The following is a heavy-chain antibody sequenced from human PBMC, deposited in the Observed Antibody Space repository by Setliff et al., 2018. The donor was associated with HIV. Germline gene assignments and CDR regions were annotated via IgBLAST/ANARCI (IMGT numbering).Heavy chain of an antibody. CDR1: GFSFSSYS. CDR2: ISGSSNYI. J-gene: IGHJ4*02. Sequence: GESLKISCAGSGFSFSSYSLNWVRKAPGKGLEWVSSISGSSNYIYYADSLKGRFIVSRDNAKKSLYRQMNSLRVEDTAVYYCARVQGGGYCSGGSCYPFDYWGQGTQVTVSS. V-gene: IGHV3-21*01. D-gene: IGHD2-15*01. CDR3: ARVQGGGYCSGGSCYPFDY.